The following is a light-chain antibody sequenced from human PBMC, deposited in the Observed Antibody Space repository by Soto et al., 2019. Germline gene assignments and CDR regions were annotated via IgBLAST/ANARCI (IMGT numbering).Light chain of an antibody. J-gene: IGKJ1*01. CDR3: QQFYDWRWT. V-gene: IGKV3-15*01. CDR2: RAS. Sequence: IVMTQSPATLSVSPGERATLSCRASQSVSSDLAWYQQKPGQAPRLLIYRASTRATGVPARFSGSGSGTDFTVTVSSLQSEDSAVYYCQQFYDWRWTFGQGTKVEIK. CDR1: QSVSSD.